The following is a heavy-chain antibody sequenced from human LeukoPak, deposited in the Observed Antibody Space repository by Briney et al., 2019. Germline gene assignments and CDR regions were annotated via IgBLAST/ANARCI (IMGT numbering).Heavy chain of an antibody. CDR2: MNPNSGNT. Sequence: ASVKVSCKASGYTFTSYDINWVRQATGQGLEWMGWMNPNSGNTGYAQKFQGRVTMTRNTSISTAYMELSSLRSEDTAVYYCARVDTAMRGSVDYWGQGTLVTVSS. D-gene: IGHD5-18*01. V-gene: IGHV1-8*01. CDR1: GYTFTSYD. CDR3: ARVDTAMRGSVDY. J-gene: IGHJ4*02.